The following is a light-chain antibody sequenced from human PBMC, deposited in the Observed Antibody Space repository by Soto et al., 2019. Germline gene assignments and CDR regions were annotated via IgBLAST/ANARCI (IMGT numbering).Light chain of an antibody. CDR3: CSYAGAYTWV. J-gene: IGLJ3*02. CDR1: SSDIGKSKY. V-gene: IGLV2-11*01. Sequence: QSVLTQPASVSGSPGQSITFPCTGTSSDIGKSKYVSWYQHLPGKGPKLLIYDAVKRSSGIPDRFSASKSGNMASLTISGLHIVDEADYYCCSYAGAYTWVFGGGTKVTVL. CDR2: DAV.